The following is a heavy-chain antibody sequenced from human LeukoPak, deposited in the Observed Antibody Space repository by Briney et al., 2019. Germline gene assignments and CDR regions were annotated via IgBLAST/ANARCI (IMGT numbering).Heavy chain of an antibody. CDR2: IYTSGST. J-gene: IGHJ4*02. D-gene: IGHD2-2*01. V-gene: IGHV4-61*02. CDR1: GGSISSGSYY. CDR3: ARDRRYCSSTSCPYYFDY. Sequence: SETLSLTCTVSGGSISSGSYYWSWIRQPAGKGLEWIGRIYTSGSTNYNPSLKSRVTISVDTSKNQFSLKLSSVTAADTAVYYCARDRRYCSSTSCPYYFDYWGQGTLVTVSS.